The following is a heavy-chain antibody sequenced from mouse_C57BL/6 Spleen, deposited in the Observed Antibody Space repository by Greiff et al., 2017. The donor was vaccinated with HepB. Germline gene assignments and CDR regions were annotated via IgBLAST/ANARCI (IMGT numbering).Heavy chain of an antibody. V-gene: IGHV6-3*01. CDR3: TRGGVSPWFAY. J-gene: IGHJ3*01. CDR2: IRLKSDNYAT. Sequence: DVHLVESGGGLVQPGGSMKLSCVASGFTFSNYWMNWVRQSPEKGLEWVAQIRLKSDNYATHYAESVKGRFTISRDDSKSSVYLQMNNLRAEDTGMYYCTRGGVSPWFAYWGQGTLVTVSA. D-gene: IGHD3-1*01. CDR1: GFTFSNYW.